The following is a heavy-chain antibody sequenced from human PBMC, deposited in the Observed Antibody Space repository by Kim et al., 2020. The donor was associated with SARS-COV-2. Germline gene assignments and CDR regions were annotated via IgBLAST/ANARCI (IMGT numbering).Heavy chain of an antibody. V-gene: IGHV3-9*01. CDR3: AKDIAYDSSGSSYDD. D-gene: IGHD3-22*01. Sequence: DSVKGRFTISRDSAKNSLYLQMNSLRVEDTALYYCAKDIAYDSSGSSYDDWGQGTLVTVSS. J-gene: IGHJ4*02.